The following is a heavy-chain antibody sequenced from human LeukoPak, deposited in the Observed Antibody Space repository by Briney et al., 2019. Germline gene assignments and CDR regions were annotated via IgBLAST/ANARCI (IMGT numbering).Heavy chain of an antibody. Sequence: GGSLRLSCAASGFTFSSYAMHWVRQAPGKGLEWVAVISSDGSNKYYADSMKGRFTISRDNSKNTLYLQMNSLRAEDTAVYYCAREMLAAVAAQSWGQGTLVTVSS. CDR3: AREMLAAVAAQS. CDR1: GFTFSSYA. D-gene: IGHD6-19*01. J-gene: IGHJ5*02. CDR2: ISSDGSNK. V-gene: IGHV3-30*04.